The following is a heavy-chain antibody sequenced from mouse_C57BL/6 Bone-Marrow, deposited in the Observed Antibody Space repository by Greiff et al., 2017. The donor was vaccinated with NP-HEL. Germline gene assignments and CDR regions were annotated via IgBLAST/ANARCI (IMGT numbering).Heavy chain of an antibody. CDR1: GYTFFTYW. D-gene: IGHD1-1*01. CDR2: IFPASGST. CDR3: ASPLITTSWFAD. Sequence: QVQLQQSGPELVRPGTSVKMSCKASGYTFFTYWMNWVSQRPGQGLEWIGQIFPASGSTYYNEMYKDKAALTVDTSSSTAYMQLSSLTSEDTAVYFCASPLITTSWFADWGQGTLVTVSA. J-gene: IGHJ3*01. V-gene: IGHV1-70*01.